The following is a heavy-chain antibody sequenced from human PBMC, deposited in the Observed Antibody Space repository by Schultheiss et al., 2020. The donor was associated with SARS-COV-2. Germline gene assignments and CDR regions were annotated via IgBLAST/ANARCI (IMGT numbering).Heavy chain of an antibody. CDR2: ISWNSGSI. CDR3: ARDQVVVHYGMDV. D-gene: IGHD2-2*01. CDR1: GFTFDDYV. V-gene: IGHV3-9*01. Sequence: GGSLRLSCAASGFTFDDYVMHWVRQAPGKGLEWVSGISWNSGSIGYADSVKGRFTISRDNAKDSLYLQLNSLRAEDTAVYYCARDQVVVHYGMDVWGQGTTVTVSS. J-gene: IGHJ6*02.